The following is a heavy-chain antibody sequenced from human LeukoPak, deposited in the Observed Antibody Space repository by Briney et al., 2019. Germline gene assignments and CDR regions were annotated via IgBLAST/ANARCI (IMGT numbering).Heavy chain of an antibody. CDR1: GFSFNRYG. Sequence: GRSLRLSSAASGFSFNRYGMHWVRQAPGKGLELVAVIWYDGSNKYYGDSVKGRFTISRDNFRNTLYLGMNNLRVDDTALYYCAKGAGSGAVHYLDQWGQGTLVTVSS. CDR2: IWYDGSNK. V-gene: IGHV3-33*06. J-gene: IGHJ4*02. D-gene: IGHD2-15*01. CDR3: AKGAGSGAVHYLDQ.